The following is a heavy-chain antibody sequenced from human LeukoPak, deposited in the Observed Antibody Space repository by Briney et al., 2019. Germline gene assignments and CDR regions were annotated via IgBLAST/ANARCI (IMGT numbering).Heavy chain of an antibody. CDR3: ATDHSMANTAWWFDP. V-gene: IGHV1-46*01. Sequence: ASVKVSCKASGYTLTNNYMHWVRQAPGQGLEWMGVINPSGTGTSYAQKLQGRITMSRDTSTSTVYMELSSLRSEDTAFYYCATDHSMANTAWWFDPWGQGTLVTASS. CDR2: INPSGTGT. D-gene: IGHD5-24*01. CDR1: GYTLTNNY. J-gene: IGHJ5*02.